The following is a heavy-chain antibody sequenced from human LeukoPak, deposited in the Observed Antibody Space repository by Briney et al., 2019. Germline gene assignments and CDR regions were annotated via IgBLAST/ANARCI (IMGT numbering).Heavy chain of an antibody. CDR1: GFTFSNYA. D-gene: IGHD2-2*01. CDR2: VSSSGANT. CDR3: AKGLPSAWYCFDF. V-gene: IGHV3-23*01. Sequence: GGSLRLSCAASGFTFSNYAMSWVRQAPGKGLEWVSSVSSSGANTCYADSVKGRFTISRDNSKNTLYLQMNNLRAEDTAVYYCAKGLPSAWYCFDFWGQGTLVTVSS. J-gene: IGHJ4*02.